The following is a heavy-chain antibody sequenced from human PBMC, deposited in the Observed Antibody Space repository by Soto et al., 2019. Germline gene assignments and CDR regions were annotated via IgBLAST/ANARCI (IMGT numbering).Heavy chain of an antibody. CDR1: GGSVDSGTSY. J-gene: IGHJ5*02. V-gene: IGHV4-39*01. CDR2: ICFGGTS. Sequence: SETLSLTCIVSGGSVDSGTSYWAWLRRPPGKELEWIGLICFGGTSFYSVSLNSRGTMSVDTSKNQFSLRLTSATAADTAVYYCGRLNHEAYNTKHDWFDPWGQGMLVTVSS. CDR3: GRLNHEAYNTKHDWFDP. D-gene: IGHD1-20*01.